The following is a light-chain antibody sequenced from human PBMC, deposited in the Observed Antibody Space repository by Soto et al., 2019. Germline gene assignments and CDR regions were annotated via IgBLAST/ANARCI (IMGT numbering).Light chain of an antibody. Sequence: DIVMTQSPLSLPVSPGEPASISCRSSQSLLDRNGHNYLDWYLQKPGQSPQLLIYLGSNRASGVPDRFSGSGSGKDFTLKISRVEAEDVGVYYCMQALQTPLTFGGGTKVEIK. V-gene: IGKV2-28*01. CDR2: LGS. CDR3: MQALQTPLT. J-gene: IGKJ4*01. CDR1: QSLLDRNGHNY.